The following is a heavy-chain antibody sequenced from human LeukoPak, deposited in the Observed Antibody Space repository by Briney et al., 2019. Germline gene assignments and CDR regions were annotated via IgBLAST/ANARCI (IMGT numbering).Heavy chain of an antibody. V-gene: IGHV1-46*01. CDR2: INPSGGST. CDR3: ARGAEIDYGSGSYLSY. Sequence: ASVKVSCKASGYTFTSYYMHWVRQAPGQGLEWMGIINPSGGSTSYARKFQGRVTMTRDMSTSTVYMELSSLRSEDTAVYYCARGAEIDYGSGSYLSYWGQGTLVTVSS. CDR1: GYTFTSYY. D-gene: IGHD3-10*01. J-gene: IGHJ4*02.